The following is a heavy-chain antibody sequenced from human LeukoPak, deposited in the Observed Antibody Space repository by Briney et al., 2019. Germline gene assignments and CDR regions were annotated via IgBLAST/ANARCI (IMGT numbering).Heavy chain of an antibody. CDR1: GYTFTSYD. CDR2: INPSGYST. J-gene: IGHJ3*02. CDR3: AVTLGSYYDSSGYYYGFGAFDI. D-gene: IGHD3-22*01. Sequence: ASVKVSCKASGYTFTSYDMHWVRQAPGLGLEWMGIINPSGYSTSYAQKFQGRVTMTRDMSTSTVYMELSRLRSDDTAVYYCAVTLGSYYDSSGYYYGFGAFDIWGQGTMVTVSS. V-gene: IGHV1-46*01.